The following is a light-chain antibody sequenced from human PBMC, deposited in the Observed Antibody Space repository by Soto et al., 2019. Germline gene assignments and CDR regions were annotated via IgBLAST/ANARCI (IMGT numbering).Light chain of an antibody. V-gene: IGKV3-15*01. CDR2: AAS. J-gene: IGKJ1*01. CDR1: QRVSSH. Sequence: ETVMTQSPVTLSLSPGDTSTLSFRASQRVSSHLAWYQQKPGQAPRLLIYAASTRATGIPVRFSGSGSETEFTLTIRSLQSEDFALYYCHQYNNWPWTFGQGTKVDI. CDR3: HQYNNWPWT.